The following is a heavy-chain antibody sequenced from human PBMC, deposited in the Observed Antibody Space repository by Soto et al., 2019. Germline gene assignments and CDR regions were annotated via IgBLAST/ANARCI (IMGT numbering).Heavy chain of an antibody. CDR2: IIPILGIA. Sequence: ASVKVSCKASGGTFSSYAISWVRQAPGQGLEWMGRIIPILGIANYAQKFQGRVTITADKSTSTAYMELSSLRSEDTAVYYCARKGLNIAAAAGFDYWGQGTLVTVSS. CDR1: GGTFSSYA. D-gene: IGHD6-13*01. V-gene: IGHV1-69*04. J-gene: IGHJ4*02. CDR3: ARKGLNIAAAAGFDY.